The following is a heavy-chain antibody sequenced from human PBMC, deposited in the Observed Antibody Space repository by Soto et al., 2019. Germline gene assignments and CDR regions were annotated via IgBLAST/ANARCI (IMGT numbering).Heavy chain of an antibody. CDR1: GYSFTSYW. D-gene: IGHD2-15*01. CDR2: IYPGDSDT. J-gene: IGHJ4*02. CDR3: ARQVVGYCSGGSCTPFDY. Sequence: PGESLKISCKGSGYSFTSYWIGWVRQMPGKGLEWMGIIYPGDSDTRYSPSFQGHVTISADKSISTAYLQWSSLKASDTAMYYCARQVVGYCSGGSCTPFDYWGQGTLVTVSS. V-gene: IGHV5-51*01.